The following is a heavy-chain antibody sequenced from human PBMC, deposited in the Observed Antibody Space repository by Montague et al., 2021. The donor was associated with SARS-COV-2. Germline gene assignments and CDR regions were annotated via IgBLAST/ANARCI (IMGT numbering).Heavy chain of an antibody. Sequence: SETLSLTCAVYGGSFSGYYWNWIRQPPGKGLEWIGEINHSGSANYNPSLKRRVTISVDMSKNQFSLKLNSVTAADTAVYYCARLGDGIVPSPILGLGPYYSFYYMDVWGKGTTVTVSS. D-gene: IGHD2-2*02. V-gene: IGHV4-34*01. CDR3: ARLGDGIVPSPILGLGPYYSFYYMDV. CDR1: GGSFSGYY. J-gene: IGHJ6*03. CDR2: INHSGSA.